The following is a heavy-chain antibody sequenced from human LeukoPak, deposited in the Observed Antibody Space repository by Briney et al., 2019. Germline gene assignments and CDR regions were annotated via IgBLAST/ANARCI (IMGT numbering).Heavy chain of an antibody. CDR2: VYYIGTT. CDR3: ARNTSSSPWFDH. CDR1: GGSVKSPISY. J-gene: IGHJ5*02. Sequence: SETLSLTCTVSGGSVKSPISYWSWIRQPPGKGLEWIGNVYYIGTTSYNSSLKSRVSISIDTSKNQFSLEVDSVTAEDTAVYYCARNTSSSPWFDHWGQGTLVTVSS. V-gene: IGHV4-61*01. D-gene: IGHD6-6*01.